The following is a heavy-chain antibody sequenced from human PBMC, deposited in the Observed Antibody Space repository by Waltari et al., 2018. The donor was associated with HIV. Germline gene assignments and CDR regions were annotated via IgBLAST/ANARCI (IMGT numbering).Heavy chain of an antibody. CDR3: ARGKYYDFWSGYYDFDY. CDR1: GATVPSISPA. V-gene: IGHV6-1*01. CDR2: TYYRSKWYN. J-gene: IGHJ4*02. Sequence: VQLQPSGPVLVKPSQTLSLTCPISGATVPSISPAWNWIRQSPSRGLEWLGRTYYRSKWYNDYAVSVKSRITINPDTSKNQFSLQLNSVTPEDTAVYYCARGKYYDFWSGYYDFDYWGQGTQVTVSS. D-gene: IGHD3-3*01.